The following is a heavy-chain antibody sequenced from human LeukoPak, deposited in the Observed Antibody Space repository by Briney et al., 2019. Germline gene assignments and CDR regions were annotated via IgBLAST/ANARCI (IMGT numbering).Heavy chain of an antibody. D-gene: IGHD1-1*01. Sequence: PSETLSLTCTVSGGSISSSSYYWGWIRQPPGKGPEWIGSIYYSGSTYYNPSLKSRVTISVDTSKNQFSLKLSSVTAADTAVYYCARDRYGWFDPWGQGTLVTVSS. V-gene: IGHV4-39*07. CDR2: IYYSGST. CDR1: GGSISSSSYY. J-gene: IGHJ5*02. CDR3: ARDRYGWFDP.